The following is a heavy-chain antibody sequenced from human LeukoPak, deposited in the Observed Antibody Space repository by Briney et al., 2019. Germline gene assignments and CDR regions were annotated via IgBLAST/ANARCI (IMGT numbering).Heavy chain of an antibody. D-gene: IGHD2-2*01. CDR2: ISAYNGNT. J-gene: IGHJ5*02. V-gene: IGHV1-18*01. Sequence: ASVKVSCKASGYTFTSYGISWVRQAPGQGLEWMGWISAYNGNTNYAQKLQGRVTMTTDTSTSTTYMELRSLRSDDTAVYYCARGVDDYCSSTSCSDWFDPWGQGTLVTVSS. CDR3: ARGVDDYCSSTSCSDWFDP. CDR1: GYTFTSYG.